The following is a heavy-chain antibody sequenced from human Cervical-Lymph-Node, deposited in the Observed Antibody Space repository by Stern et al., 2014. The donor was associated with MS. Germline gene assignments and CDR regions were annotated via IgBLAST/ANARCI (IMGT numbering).Heavy chain of an antibody. CDR3: AHGRSGTMGHFDH. CDR1: EFSLTTTGAA. V-gene: IGHV2-5*02. D-gene: IGHD1-1*01. J-gene: IGHJ4*02. Sequence: QVTLKESGPTLVKPTQTLTLTCTFSEFSLTTTGAAVGWLRQSPGKALEWLALIFWDDDKRYTPSLKNSLTITKDTSRNHVVLRMTNMGPVDSATYYCAHGRSGTMGHFDHWGQGAPVTVSS. CDR2: IFWDDDK.